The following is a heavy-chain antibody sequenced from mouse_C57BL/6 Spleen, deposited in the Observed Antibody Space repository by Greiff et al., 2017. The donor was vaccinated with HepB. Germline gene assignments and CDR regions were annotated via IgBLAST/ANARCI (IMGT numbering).Heavy chain of an antibody. CDR3: AGSYDYDGYYAMDY. D-gene: IGHD2-4*01. CDR1: GYSITSGYD. Sequence: EVKLEESGPGMVKPSQSLSLTCTVTGYSITSGYDWHWIRHFPGNKLEWMGYISYSGSTNYNPSLKSRISITHDTSKNHFFLKLNSVTTEDTATYYCAGSYDYDGYYAMDYWGQGTSVTVSS. V-gene: IGHV3-1*01. J-gene: IGHJ4*01. CDR2: ISYSGST.